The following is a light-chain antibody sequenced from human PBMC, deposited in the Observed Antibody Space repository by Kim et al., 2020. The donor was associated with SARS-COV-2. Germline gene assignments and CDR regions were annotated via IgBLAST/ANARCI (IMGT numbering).Light chain of an antibody. CDR3: QSYDSSLSTSV. V-gene: IGLV1-40*01. CDR1: SSNIGAGYD. CDR2: GNN. Sequence: QSVLTQPPSFSCSPGQKVTMSCTGSSSNIGAGYDVHWYQQLPGTAPKLIMQGNNYRPSGGPDRFSGSKSGTSASLAVTGLQAEDEADYYCQSYDSSLSTSVFGGGTQLTVL. J-gene: IGLJ2*01.